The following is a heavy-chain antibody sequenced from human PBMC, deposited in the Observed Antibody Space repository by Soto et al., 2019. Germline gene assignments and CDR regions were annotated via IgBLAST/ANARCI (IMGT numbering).Heavy chain of an antibody. V-gene: IGHV6-1*01. D-gene: IGHD2-21*02. CDR2: TYYRSKWYH. CDR1: GDSVSSNSAA. CDR3: ARDERWGAYCGRDCDYCNAFDI. Sequence: SQTLSPTCAISGDSVSSNSAAWNWIRQSPSRGLECLGRTYYRSKWYHDYAVSVKSRITINPATSKNQFSLQLNSVTPVDTAVEYCARDERWGAYCGRDCDYCNAFDIWGQGTIVHVSS. J-gene: IGHJ3*02.